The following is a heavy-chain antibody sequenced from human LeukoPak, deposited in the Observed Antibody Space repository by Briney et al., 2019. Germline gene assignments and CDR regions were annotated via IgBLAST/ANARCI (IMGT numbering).Heavy chain of an antibody. CDR2: INTNTGNP. Sequence: ASVKVSCNASGYTFTSYAMNWVRQAPGQGLEWMGWINTNTGNPTYAQGFTGRFVFSLDTSVSTAYLQICSLKAEDTAVYYCATETGGGWSDFWGQGTLVTVSS. V-gene: IGHV7-4-1*01. CDR1: GYTFTSYA. D-gene: IGHD6-19*01. J-gene: IGHJ4*02. CDR3: ATETGGGWSDF.